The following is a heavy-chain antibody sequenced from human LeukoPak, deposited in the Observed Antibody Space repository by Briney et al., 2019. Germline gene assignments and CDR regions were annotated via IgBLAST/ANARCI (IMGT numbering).Heavy chain of an antibody. CDR2: INPNSGGT. CDR3: ARSYYDFWSGYYPFDY. V-gene: IGHV1-2*02. J-gene: IGHJ4*02. CDR1: GYTFTGYY. D-gene: IGHD3-3*01. Sequence: GASVKVSCKASGYTFTGYYTHWVRQAPGQGLEWMGWINPNSGGTNYAQKFQGRVTMTRDTSISTAYMELSRLRSDDTAVYYCARSYYDFWSGYYPFDYWGQGTLVTVSS.